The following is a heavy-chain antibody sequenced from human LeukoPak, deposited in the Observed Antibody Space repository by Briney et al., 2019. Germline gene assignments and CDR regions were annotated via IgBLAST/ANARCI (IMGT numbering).Heavy chain of an antibody. V-gene: IGHV4-59*01. CDR2: IYYSGST. Sequence: PSETLSLTCTVSGGSISSYYWSWIRQPPGQGLEWIGYIYYSGSTNYNPSLKSRVTISVDTSKNQFSLKLSSVTAADTAVYYCARGVTGAAAGKWRFDPWGQGTLVTVSS. J-gene: IGHJ5*02. D-gene: IGHD6-13*01. CDR3: ARGVTGAAAGKWRFDP. CDR1: GGSISSYY.